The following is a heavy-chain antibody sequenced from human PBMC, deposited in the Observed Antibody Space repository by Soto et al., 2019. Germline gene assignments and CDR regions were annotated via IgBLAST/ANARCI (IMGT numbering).Heavy chain of an antibody. V-gene: IGHV3-30*18. CDR2: ISFDGNYK. J-gene: IGHJ2*01. CDR3: VKDNLPSGSYEHWYFDL. D-gene: IGHD1-26*01. CDR1: GFTFSSYG. Sequence: QVQLVESGGGVVQPGRSLRLSCVGSGFTFSSYGMHWVRQAPGKGLEWLAVISFDGNYKYHADSVKGRLTISGDKSKNTLFLEMRSLSPEDTAVYYCVKDNLPSGSYEHWYFDLWGRGTLVTVSS.